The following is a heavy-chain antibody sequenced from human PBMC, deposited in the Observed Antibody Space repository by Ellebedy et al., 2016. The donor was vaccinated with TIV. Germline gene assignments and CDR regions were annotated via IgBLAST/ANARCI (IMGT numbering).Heavy chain of an antibody. CDR3: ARATGYVPKDG. CDR1: GYTFTSYD. CDR2: ISAFNGNT. J-gene: IGHJ4*02. D-gene: IGHD5-12*01. Sequence: ASVKVSCKASGYTFTSYDISWVRQAPGQGLEWMGWISAFNGNTNYAQNLQGRVTMTTDTSTTTAYMELRSLRPDDTAVYYCARATGYVPKDGWGQGTLVTVSS. V-gene: IGHV1-18*01.